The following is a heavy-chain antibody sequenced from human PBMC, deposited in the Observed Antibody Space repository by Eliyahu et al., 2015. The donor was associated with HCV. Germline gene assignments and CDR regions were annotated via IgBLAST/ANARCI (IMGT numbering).Heavy chain of an antibody. CDR2: INTNTGDP. D-gene: IGHD5-12*01. V-gene: IGHV7-4-1*02. J-gene: IGHJ4*02. CDR3: ARDLVATDPPAFDY. CDR1: GYXFSHYS. Sequence: QVQLVQSGSELKKPGASVKVSCKTSGYXFSHYSMNWVRRXPGQGLEWXGWINTNTGDPMYAQGFTGRYVFSFDTSVNTAFLQITSLKAEDTAVYYCARDLVATDPPAFDYWGQGTLVTVSS.